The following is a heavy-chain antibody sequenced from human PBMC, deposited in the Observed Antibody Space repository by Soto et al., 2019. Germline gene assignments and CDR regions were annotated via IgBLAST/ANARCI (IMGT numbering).Heavy chain of an antibody. J-gene: IGHJ4*02. CDR2: IIPMFGTT. D-gene: IGHD3-10*01. V-gene: IGHV1-69*01. CDR1: GGTLSYYA. Sequence: QVQLVQSGAGVKKPGSSVKVSCKASGGTLSYYAISWVRQAPGQGLEWLGGIIPMFGTTNDAPKFQDRVTISADESTGTAYMELSSLSSEDTAVYYCARQGAEWGSVSYYTQWGQGTLITVSS. CDR3: ARQGAEWGSVSYYTQ.